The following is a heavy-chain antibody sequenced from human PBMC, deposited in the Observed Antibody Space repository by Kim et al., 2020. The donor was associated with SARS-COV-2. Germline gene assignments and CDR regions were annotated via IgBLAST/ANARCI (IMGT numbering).Heavy chain of an antibody. V-gene: IGHV3-48*03. Sequence: GGSLRLSCAASGFTFSSYEMNWVRQAPGKGLEWVSYISSSGSTIYYADSVKGRFTISRDNAKNSLYLQMNSLRAEDTAVYYCARGGRITMIVVVGVGFDYWGQGTLVTVSS. J-gene: IGHJ4*02. CDR2: ISSSGSTI. CDR1: GFTFSSYE. CDR3: ARGGRITMIVVVGVGFDY. D-gene: IGHD3-22*01.